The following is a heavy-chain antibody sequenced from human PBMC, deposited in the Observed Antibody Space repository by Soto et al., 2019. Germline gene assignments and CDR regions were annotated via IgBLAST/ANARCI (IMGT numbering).Heavy chain of an antibody. CDR1: GYAFTSYW. D-gene: IGHD2-2*01. Sequence: GESLKISCTGSGYAFTSYWIAWVRQMPGKGLEWMGIIYPGDSDTRYSPSFQGRVTISADKSITTAYLQWSSLKASDTAMYYCARGYCTTTTCDPWFDPWGQGTLVTVSS. J-gene: IGHJ5*02. CDR3: ARGYCTTTTCDPWFDP. CDR2: IYPGDSDT. V-gene: IGHV5-51*01.